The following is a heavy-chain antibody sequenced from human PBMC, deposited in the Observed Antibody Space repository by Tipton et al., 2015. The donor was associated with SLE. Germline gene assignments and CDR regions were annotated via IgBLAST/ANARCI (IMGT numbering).Heavy chain of an antibody. J-gene: IGHJ5*02. CDR1: GGSISSHY. CDR2: IYYSGST. Sequence: TLSLTCTVSGGSISSHYWSWIRQPPGEGLEWIGYIYYSGSTNYNPSLKSRVTISVDTSKNRFSLKLSSVTAADTAVYYCASILGYCSGGSCWPRNWFDPWGQGTLVTVSS. V-gene: IGHV4-59*11. D-gene: IGHD2-15*01. CDR3: ASILGYCSGGSCWPRNWFDP.